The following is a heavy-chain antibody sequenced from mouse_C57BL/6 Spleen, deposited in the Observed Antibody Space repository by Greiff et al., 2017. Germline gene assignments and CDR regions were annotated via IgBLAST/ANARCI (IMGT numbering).Heavy chain of an antibody. Sequence: VQLQQPGAELVKPGASVKLSCKASGYTFTSYWMHWVKQRPGQGLEWIGMIHPNSGSTNYNEKFKSKATLTVDKSSNTAYLQLSSLTSEDTAVYYCARGYYGSSFFDYWGQGTTLTVSS. D-gene: IGHD1-1*01. CDR2: IHPNSGST. CDR1: GYTFTSYW. CDR3: ARGYYGSSFFDY. J-gene: IGHJ2*01. V-gene: IGHV1-64*01.